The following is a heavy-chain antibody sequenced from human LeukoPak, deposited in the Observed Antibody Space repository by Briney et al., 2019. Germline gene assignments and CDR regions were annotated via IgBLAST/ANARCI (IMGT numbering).Heavy chain of an antibody. J-gene: IGHJ4*02. V-gene: IGHV4-59*01. CDR1: GGSMSRYY. CDR3: ARSLNYYYDSSGYGFDY. Sequence: PSETLSLTCTVSGGSMSRYYWTWIRQPPGKGLEWMGFIYYSGSTKYNPSLKSRVTISVDTSKNQFSLNLNSVTAADTAVYYCARSLNYYYDSSGYGFDYWGQGTLVTVSS. D-gene: IGHD3-22*01. CDR2: IYYSGST.